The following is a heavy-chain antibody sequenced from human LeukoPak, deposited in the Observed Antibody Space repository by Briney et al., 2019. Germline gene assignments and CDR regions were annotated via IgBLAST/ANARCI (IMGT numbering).Heavy chain of an antibody. CDR2: IHESGGYI. CDR1: GFTFSSYT. D-gene: IGHD6-6*01. CDR3: ASSSDAFDI. Sequence: GGSLRLSCAASGFTFSSYTMNWVRQAPGEGLEWVSSIHESGGYIYYAASVKGRFTISRDNAEKSLYLQMDRLRAEDTAVYYCASSSDAFDIWGQGTMVIVSS. V-gene: IGHV3-21*01. J-gene: IGHJ3*02.